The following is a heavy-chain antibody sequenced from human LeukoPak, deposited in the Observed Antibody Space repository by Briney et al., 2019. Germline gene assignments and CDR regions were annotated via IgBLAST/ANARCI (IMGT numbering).Heavy chain of an antibody. CDR3: ARVFSARLGCGPRYYYYYMDV. V-gene: IGHV1-8*03. J-gene: IGHJ6*03. CDR1: GYTFTSYD. Sequence: SVKVSCKASGYTFTSYDINWVRQATGQGLEWMGWMNPNSGKTGYAQKFQGRVTITRNTSISTAYMELSSMRSEDRGVYYCARVFSARLGCGPRYYYYYMDVWGKGTTVTVSS. CDR2: MNPNSGKT. D-gene: IGHD3-9*01.